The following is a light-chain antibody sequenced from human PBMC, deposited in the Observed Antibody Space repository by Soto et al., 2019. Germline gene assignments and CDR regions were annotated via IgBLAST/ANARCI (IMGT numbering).Light chain of an antibody. CDR2: GAS. CDR3: QQYNNWPPWK. J-gene: IGKJ1*01. CDR1: QSVTTN. Sequence: EVVMTQSPATLSVSPGERATLSCRASQSVTTNMAWYQQKPGQAPRLLIYGASTRATGIPARFSGSGSGTDFTLTISSLQSEDFAVYYCQQYNNWPPWKCGQGTKVDIK. V-gene: IGKV3-15*01.